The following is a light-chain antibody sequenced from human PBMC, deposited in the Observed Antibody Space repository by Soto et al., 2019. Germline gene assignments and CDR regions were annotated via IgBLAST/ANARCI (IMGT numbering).Light chain of an antibody. J-gene: IGKJ1*01. Sequence: DIQLTQSPSFLSASVGDRVIITCRASQDISSYLAWYQQRPGKVPRFLTHAASTLQSGVPSRFSAAGSGTTFTLTISSLQPEDIATCYCQQLNRFPRTFDQGTKVEV. CDR3: QQLNRFPRT. CDR1: QDISSY. CDR2: AAS. V-gene: IGKV1-9*01.